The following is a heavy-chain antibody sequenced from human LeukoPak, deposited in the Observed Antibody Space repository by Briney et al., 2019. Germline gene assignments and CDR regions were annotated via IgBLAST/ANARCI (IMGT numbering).Heavy chain of an antibody. V-gene: IGHV4-34*01. D-gene: IGHD3-22*01. CDR3: ARARGSSGYDQLDAFDI. J-gene: IGHJ3*02. CDR2: INHSGST. Sequence: SETLSLTCAVYGGSFSGYYWSWIRQPPGKGLEWIGEINHSGSTNYNPSLKSRVTISVDTSKNQFSLKLSSVTAADTAVYYCARARGSSGYDQLDAFDIWGQGTMVTVSS. CDR1: GGSFSGYY.